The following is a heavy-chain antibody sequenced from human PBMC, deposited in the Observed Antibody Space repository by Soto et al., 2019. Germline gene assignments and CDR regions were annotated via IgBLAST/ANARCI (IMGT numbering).Heavy chain of an antibody. Sequence: SETLSLTCTVSGGSISSGDYYWSWIRQPPGKGLEWIGYIYYSGSTSYNASLKSRTSISADPSNNQFSLKLHSLTAADTAVYFCGTMPIVVEPAPMDVWGPGTSVTVS. V-gene: IGHV4-30-4*01. CDR3: GTMPIVVEPAPMDV. D-gene: IGHD2-2*01. CDR2: IYYSGST. J-gene: IGHJ6*02. CDR1: GGSISSGDYY.